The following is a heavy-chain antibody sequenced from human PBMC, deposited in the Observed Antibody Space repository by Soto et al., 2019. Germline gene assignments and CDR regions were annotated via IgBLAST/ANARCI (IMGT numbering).Heavy chain of an antibody. V-gene: IGHV1-69*04. J-gene: IGHJ6*02. D-gene: IGHD3-22*01. CDR1: GGTFSSYT. CDR2: IIPILGIA. Sequence: GASVKVSCKASGGTFSSYTISWVRQAPGQGLEWMGRIIPILGIANYAQKFQGRVTITADKSTSTAYMELSSLRSEDTAVYYCAREVKGYYDSSGSPTHYYYGMDVWGHGTTVTVSS. CDR3: AREVKGYYDSSGSPTHYYYGMDV.